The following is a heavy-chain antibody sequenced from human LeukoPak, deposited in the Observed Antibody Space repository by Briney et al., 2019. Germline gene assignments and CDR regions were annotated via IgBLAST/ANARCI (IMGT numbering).Heavy chain of an antibody. V-gene: IGHV3-48*03. Sequence: GGSLRLSCAASGFTFSSYEMNWVRQAPGKGLEWVSYISSSGSTKYYADSVKGRFTISRDNAKNSLYLQVNSLRAEDTAVYYCAREFRGVTRYFDYWGQGTLVTVSS. D-gene: IGHD3-10*01. J-gene: IGHJ4*02. CDR1: GFTFSSYE. CDR3: AREFRGVTRYFDY. CDR2: ISSSGSTK.